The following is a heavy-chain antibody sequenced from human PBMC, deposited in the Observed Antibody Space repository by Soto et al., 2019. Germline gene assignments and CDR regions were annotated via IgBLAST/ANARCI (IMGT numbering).Heavy chain of an antibody. J-gene: IGHJ2*01. D-gene: IGHD6-19*01. CDR1: GFTFSSYA. Sequence: QVQLVESGGGVVQPGRSLRLSCAASGFTFSSYAMHWVRQAPGKGLEWVAVISYDGSNKYYADSVKGRFTISRDNSKNTLYLQMNSLRAEDTAVYYCARPQWLVAYFDIWGRGTLFTVSS. CDR3: ARPQWLVAYFDI. V-gene: IGHV3-30-3*01. CDR2: ISYDGSNK.